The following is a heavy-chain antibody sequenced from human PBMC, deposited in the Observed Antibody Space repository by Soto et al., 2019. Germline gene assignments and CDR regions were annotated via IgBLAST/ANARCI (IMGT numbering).Heavy chain of an antibody. CDR3: ASGHCSSTSCYTNWFDP. Sequence: SETLSLTCAVSGGSISSGGYSWSWIRQPPGKGLEWIGYIYHSGSTYYNPSLKRRVTISVDRSKNQFSLKLSSVTAADTAVYYCASGHCSSTSCYTNWFDPWGQGTLVTVSS. CDR1: GGSISSGGYS. D-gene: IGHD2-2*02. V-gene: IGHV4-30-2*01. CDR2: IYHSGST. J-gene: IGHJ5*02.